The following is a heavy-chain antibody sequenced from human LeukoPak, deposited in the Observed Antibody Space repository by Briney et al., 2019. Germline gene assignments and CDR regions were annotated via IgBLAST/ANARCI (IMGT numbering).Heavy chain of an antibody. V-gene: IGHV3-23*01. Sequence: GGSLRLSCAASGFTFSSYAMSWVRQAPGKGLEWVSAISGSGGSTYYAGSVKGRFTISRDNSKNTLYLQMNSLRAEDTAVYYCAKSLQLWFSDRWDYYYYGMDVWGQGTTVTVSS. CDR3: AKSLQLWFSDRWDYYYYGMDV. D-gene: IGHD5-18*01. CDR1: GFTFSSYA. CDR2: ISGSGGST. J-gene: IGHJ6*02.